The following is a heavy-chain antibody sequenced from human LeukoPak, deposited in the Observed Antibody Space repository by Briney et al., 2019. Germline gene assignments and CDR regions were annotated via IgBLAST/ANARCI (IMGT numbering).Heavy chain of an antibody. Sequence: GGSLRLSCVVSGFTFTSYSMNWVRQAPGKGLEWVSYISIGSSTRYYADSVKGRFTISRDNAKNSLYLQMNSLRDEDTAVYYCARAMDGWFGPWGQGTLVTVSS. D-gene: IGHD3/OR15-3a*01. CDR3: ARAMDGWFGP. V-gene: IGHV3-48*02. CDR2: ISIGSSTR. CDR1: GFTFTSYS. J-gene: IGHJ5*02.